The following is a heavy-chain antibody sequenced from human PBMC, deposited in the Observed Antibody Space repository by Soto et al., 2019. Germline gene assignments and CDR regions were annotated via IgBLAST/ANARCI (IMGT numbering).Heavy chain of an antibody. CDR1: GFTFSSYA. Sequence: GGSLRLSCAASGFTFSSYAMSWVRQAPGKGLEWVSAISGSGGSTYYAGSVKGRFTISRDNSKNTLYLQMNSLRAEDTAVYYCAKALLYDFWSGYYAAHDAFDIWGQGTMVTVSS. CDR3: AKALLYDFWSGYYAAHDAFDI. D-gene: IGHD3-3*01. V-gene: IGHV3-23*01. J-gene: IGHJ3*02. CDR2: ISGSGGST.